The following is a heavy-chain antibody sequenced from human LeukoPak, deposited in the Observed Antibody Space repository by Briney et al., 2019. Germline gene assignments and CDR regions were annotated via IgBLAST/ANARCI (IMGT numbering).Heavy chain of an antibody. CDR2: ISSSSSYI. V-gene: IGHV3-21*04. J-gene: IGHJ4*02. CDR1: GFTFSSYS. Sequence: GGSLRLSCAASGFTFSSYSMNWVRQAPGKGLEWVSSISSSSSYIYYADSVKGRFTISRDNAKNSLYLQMNSLRAEDTAVYYCAKDWRIIVSHFDYWGQGTLVTVSS. D-gene: IGHD5/OR15-5a*01. CDR3: AKDWRIIVSHFDY.